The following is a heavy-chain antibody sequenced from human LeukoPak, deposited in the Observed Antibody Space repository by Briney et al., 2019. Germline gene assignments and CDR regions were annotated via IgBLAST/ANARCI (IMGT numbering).Heavy chain of an antibody. D-gene: IGHD3-3*01. CDR1: GFTFSSYG. CDR3: AKDAYLEWLLFDY. Sequence: GGSLRLSCAASGFTFSSYGMHWVRQAPGKGLEWVAFIRYDGSNKYYADSVKGRFTIPRDNSKNTLYLQMNSLGAEDTAVYYCAKDAYLEWLLFDYWGQGTLVTVSS. V-gene: IGHV3-30*02. CDR2: IRYDGSNK. J-gene: IGHJ4*02.